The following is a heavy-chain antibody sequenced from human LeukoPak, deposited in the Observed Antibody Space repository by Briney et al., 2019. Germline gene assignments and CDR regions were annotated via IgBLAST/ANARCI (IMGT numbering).Heavy chain of an antibody. V-gene: IGHV3-21*01. CDR1: GFTFSSYS. J-gene: IGHJ4*02. CDR2: INSGSSLM. Sequence: GGSLRLSCAASGFTFSSYSMNWVRQAPGKGLEWVPSINSGSSLMYYAESVKGRFTISRDNARNSLYLQMNSLRAEDTAVYYCIRDLFDDYSLDYWGQGALVTVSS. D-gene: IGHD3-16*01. CDR3: IRDLFDDYSLDY.